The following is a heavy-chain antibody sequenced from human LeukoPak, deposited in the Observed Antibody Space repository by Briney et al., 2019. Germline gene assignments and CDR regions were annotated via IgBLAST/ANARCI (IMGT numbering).Heavy chain of an antibody. Sequence: SETLSPTCTVSGGSISSHYWSWIRQPPGKGLEWIGYIYYSGSTNYNPSLKSRVTISVDTSKNQFSLKLSSVTAADTAVYYCARVSLRARVFDYWGQGTLVTVSS. V-gene: IGHV4-59*11. CDR3: ARVSLRARVFDY. CDR1: GGSISSHY. D-gene: IGHD6-6*01. CDR2: IYYSGST. J-gene: IGHJ4*02.